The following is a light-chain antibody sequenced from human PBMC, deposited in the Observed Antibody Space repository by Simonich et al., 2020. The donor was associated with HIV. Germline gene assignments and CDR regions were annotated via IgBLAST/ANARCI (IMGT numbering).Light chain of an antibody. V-gene: IGKV1-6*01. J-gene: IGKJ4*01. Sequence: AIQMTQSPSSLSASVGERDTITCRESQDIRYDLGWYQHKPGTTPKLLVYAASSLQTGVPSRFSGSGSGTDFTLTISSLQPEYFATYYCLQDYTYPLTFGGGTKVEI. CDR2: AAS. CDR1: QDIRYD. CDR3: LQDYTYPLT.